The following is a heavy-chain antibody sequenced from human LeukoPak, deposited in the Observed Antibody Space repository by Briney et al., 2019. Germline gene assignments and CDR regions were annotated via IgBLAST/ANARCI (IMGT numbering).Heavy chain of an antibody. J-gene: IGHJ6*02. CDR3: ARGRRIPPLQFYMDV. Sequence: PSETLSLTCAVYGGSLSSYSWNWIRQSPGKGLERIGDVSDRGSTNYNPSLKSRVTILMDTSEKQFPLNLSSMTAADTAVYYCARGRRIPPLQFYMDVWAKGPRSPSR. V-gene: IGHV4-34*01. D-gene: IGHD4-11*01. CDR2: VSDRGST. CDR1: GGSLSSYS.